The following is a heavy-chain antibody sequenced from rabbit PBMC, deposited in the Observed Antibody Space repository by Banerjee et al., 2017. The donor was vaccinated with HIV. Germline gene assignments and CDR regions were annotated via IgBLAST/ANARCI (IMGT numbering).Heavy chain of an antibody. J-gene: IGHJ4*01. Sequence: QEQLEESGGDLVKPEGSLTLTCTASGFSFSYSYWICWVRQAPGKGLERVACIYGGSSGSTWYASWAKGRFTISKTSSTTVTLQMTSLTAADTATYFCARDPYYIYGLPLWGPGTLVTVS. CDR1: GFSFSYSYW. CDR3: ARDPYYIYGLPL. CDR2: IYGGSSGST. D-gene: IGHD6-1*01. V-gene: IGHV1S45*01.